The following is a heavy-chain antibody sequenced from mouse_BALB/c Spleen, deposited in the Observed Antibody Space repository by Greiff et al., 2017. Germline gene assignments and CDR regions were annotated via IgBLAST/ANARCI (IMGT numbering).Heavy chain of an antibody. CDR3: ARRANWDRYAMDY. V-gene: IGHV5-17*02. CDR1: GFTFSSFG. Sequence: EVKLMESGGGLVQPGGSRKLSCAASGFTFSSFGMHWVRQAPEKGLEWVAYISSGSSTIYYADTVKGRFTISRDNPKNTLFLQMTSLRSEDTAMYYCARRANWDRYAMDYWGQGTSVTVSS. CDR2: ISSGSSTI. D-gene: IGHD4-1*01. J-gene: IGHJ4*01.